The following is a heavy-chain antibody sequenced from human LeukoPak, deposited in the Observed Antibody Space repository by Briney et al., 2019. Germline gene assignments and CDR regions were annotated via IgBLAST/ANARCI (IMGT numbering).Heavy chain of an antibody. D-gene: IGHD2-2*01. CDR1: GGSFSGFY. CDR3: ARMDCSSTSCYAQDLVGQLDY. Sequence: KPSETLSLTCAVYGGSFSGFYWSWIRQPPGKGLEWIGYIYYSGSTNYNPSLKSRVTISVDTSKNQFSLKLSSVTAADTAVYYCARMDCSSTSCYAQDLVGQLDYWGQGTLVTVSS. CDR2: IYYSGST. V-gene: IGHV4-59*01. J-gene: IGHJ4*02.